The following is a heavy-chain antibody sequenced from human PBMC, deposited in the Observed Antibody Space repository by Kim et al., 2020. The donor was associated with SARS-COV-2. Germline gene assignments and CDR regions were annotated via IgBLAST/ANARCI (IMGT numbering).Heavy chain of an antibody. Sequence: YNPPRTSRITISVDTSTNQFSLKLSSGAAADTAVYYCARDRWFGELFIDPWGQGTLVTVSS. J-gene: IGHJ5*02. D-gene: IGHD3-10*01. CDR3: ARDRWFGELFIDP. V-gene: IGHV4-31*02.